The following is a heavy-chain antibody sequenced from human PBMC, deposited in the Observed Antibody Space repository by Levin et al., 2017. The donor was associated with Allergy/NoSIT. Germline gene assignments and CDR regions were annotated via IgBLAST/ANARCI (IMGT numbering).Heavy chain of an antibody. D-gene: IGHD3-10*01. CDR1: GFTFSSYD. Sequence: SCAASGFTFSSYDMHWVRQATGKGLEWVSAIGTAGDTYYPGSVKGRFTISRENAKNSLYLQMNSLRAGDTAVYYCARTYGSGPYYYGMDVWGQGTTVTVSS. CDR3: ARTYGSGPYYYGMDV. CDR2: IGTAGDT. J-gene: IGHJ6*02. V-gene: IGHV3-13*01.